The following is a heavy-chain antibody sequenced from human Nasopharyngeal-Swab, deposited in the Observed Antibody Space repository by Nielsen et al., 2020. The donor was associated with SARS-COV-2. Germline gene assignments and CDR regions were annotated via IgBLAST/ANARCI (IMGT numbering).Heavy chain of an antibody. CDR1: GFTFDDYA. J-gene: IGHJ3*02. V-gene: IGHV3-9*01. D-gene: IGHD1-14*01. Sequence: GGSLRLSCAASGFTFDDYAMHWVRQAPGKGLEWVSGISWNSGSIGYADSVKGRFTISRDNAKNSLYLQMNSLRAEDTALYYCAKDEPVTDAFDIWGQGTMVTVSS. CDR3: AKDEPVTDAFDI. CDR2: ISWNSGSI.